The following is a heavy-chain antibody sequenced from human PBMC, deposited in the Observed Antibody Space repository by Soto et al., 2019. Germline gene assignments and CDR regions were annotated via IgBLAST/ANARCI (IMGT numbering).Heavy chain of an antibody. CDR2: IIPIFGTA. CDR3: AGRCDGTNSLGHFDC. D-gene: IGHD2-21*01. J-gene: IGHJ4*02. CDR1: GGTFNNYV. V-gene: IGHV1-69*06. Sequence: QVQLVQAGAEVKKPGSSVKVSCRASGGTFNNYVINWVRQAPGQGLEWMAGIIPIFGTANYAQKFQGRVTITADKSTSTAYMDHNSLRSEDTAVYYCAGRCDGTNSLGHFDCWGQGTLVTVSS.